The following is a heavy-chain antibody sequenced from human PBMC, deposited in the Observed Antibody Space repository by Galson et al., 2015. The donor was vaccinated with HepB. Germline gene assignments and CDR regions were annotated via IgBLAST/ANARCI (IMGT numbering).Heavy chain of an antibody. Sequence: SLRLSCAASGFTFSSYGMHWVRQAPGKGLEWVAVIWYDGSNKYYADSVKGRFTISRDNSKNTLYLQMNSLRAEDTAVYYCASSEGGWEPPGIWGQGTLVTVSS. CDR3: ASSEGGWEPPGI. J-gene: IGHJ4*02. CDR1: GFTFSSYG. D-gene: IGHD1-26*01. CDR2: IWYDGSNK. V-gene: IGHV3-33*01.